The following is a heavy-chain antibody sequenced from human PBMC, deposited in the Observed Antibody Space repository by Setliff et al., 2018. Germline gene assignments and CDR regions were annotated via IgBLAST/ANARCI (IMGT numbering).Heavy chain of an antibody. J-gene: IGHJ6*03. CDR2: IYYSGSI. V-gene: IGHV4-61*05. CDR1: GGSISSSSYY. Sequence: SETLSLTCTVSGGSISSSSYYWGWIRQPPGKGLEWIAYIYYSGSINYNPSFKSRVTMAVDTSRNQLSLKLNSVTAADMAVYYCAREQWLDPPGYYYMDAWAKGTTVTVSS. D-gene: IGHD6-19*01. CDR3: AREQWLDPPGYYYMDA.